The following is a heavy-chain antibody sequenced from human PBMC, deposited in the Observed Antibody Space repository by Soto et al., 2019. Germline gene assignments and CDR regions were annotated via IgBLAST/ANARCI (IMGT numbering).Heavy chain of an antibody. V-gene: IGHV5-51*01. CDR2: IYPGDSDT. D-gene: IGHD2-2*01. CDR3: ARQDYHYAYFDF. CDR1: GYSFTNYW. Sequence: LKISCKGSGYSFTNYWIGWVRQMPGKVLEWMGIIYPGDSDTRYSPSFQGQVIISVDQSISTAYLQWSSLQASDTAMYYCARQDYHYAYFDFWGQGTLVNVSS. J-gene: IGHJ4*02.